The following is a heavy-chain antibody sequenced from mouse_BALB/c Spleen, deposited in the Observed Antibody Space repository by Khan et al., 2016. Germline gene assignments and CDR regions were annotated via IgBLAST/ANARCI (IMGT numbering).Heavy chain of an antibody. CDR1: GYTFSSYW. V-gene: IGHV1-9*01. CDR2: ILPKTGHT. J-gene: IGHJ2*01. CDR3: ARFSDY. Sequence: QVQLQQSGAELMKPGASVKISCKATGYTFSSYWIEWVKQRPGHGLEWIGEILPKTGHTNYNEKFKGKATFTADTISNTAYMQLSSLTSEDSAVYYCARFSDYWGQGTTLTVSS.